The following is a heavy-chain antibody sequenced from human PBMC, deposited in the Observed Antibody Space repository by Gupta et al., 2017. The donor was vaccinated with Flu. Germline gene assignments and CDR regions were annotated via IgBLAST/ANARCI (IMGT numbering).Heavy chain of an antibody. CDR2: ISGSGGST. CDR3: AKSGPAAGIPTQDDYFDY. D-gene: IGHD6-13*01. V-gene: IGHV3-23*01. J-gene: IGHJ4*02. Sequence: EVQLLESGGGLVQPGGSLRLSCAASGFTFSSYAMSWVRQAPGKGLEWVSAISGSGGSTYYADSVKGRFTISRDNSKNTLYLQMNSLRAEDTAVYYCAKSGPAAGIPTQDDYFDYWGQGTLVTVSS. CDR1: GFTFSSYA.